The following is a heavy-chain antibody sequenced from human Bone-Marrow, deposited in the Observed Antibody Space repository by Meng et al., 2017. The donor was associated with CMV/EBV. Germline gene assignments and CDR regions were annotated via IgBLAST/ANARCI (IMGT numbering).Heavy chain of an antibody. J-gene: IGHJ5*02. CDR1: GGTFSSYA. CDR3: ARGRHTIWFDP. V-gene: IGHV1-18*01. Sequence: ASVKVSCKASGGTFSSYAISWVRQAPGQGLEWMGWISAYNGNTNYAQKLQGRVTMTTDTSTSTAYMELRSLRSDDTAVYYCARGRHTIWFDPWGQGTLVTVSS. D-gene: IGHD3-3*01. CDR2: ISAYNGNT.